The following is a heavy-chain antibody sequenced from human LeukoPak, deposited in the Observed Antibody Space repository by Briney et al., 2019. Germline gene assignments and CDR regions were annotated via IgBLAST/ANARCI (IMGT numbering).Heavy chain of an antibody. J-gene: IGHJ4*02. Sequence: GGSLRLSCAASGFTFDDYAMHWVRQAPEKVLEWVSLISGDGGSTYYADSVKGRFTISTDNSKNSLYLQMNSLRTEDTALYYCAKDISYDYVWGSYRPRQFYYFDYWGQGTLVTVSS. CDR3: AKDISYDYVWGSYRPRQFYYFDY. D-gene: IGHD3-16*02. V-gene: IGHV3-43*02. CDR1: GFTFDDYA. CDR2: ISGDGGST.